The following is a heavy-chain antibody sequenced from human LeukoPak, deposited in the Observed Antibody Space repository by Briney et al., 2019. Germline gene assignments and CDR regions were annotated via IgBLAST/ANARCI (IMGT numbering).Heavy chain of an antibody. V-gene: IGHV4-4*07. CDR3: ARRIYCSGGSCYSAPFDY. J-gene: IGHJ4*02. D-gene: IGHD2-15*01. CDR1: GGSISSYY. CDR2: INTSGST. Sequence: PSETLSLTCTVSGGSISSYYWNWVRQPAGKGLEWIGRINTSGSTNYNPSLKSRVTISVDTSKNQFSLKLSSVTAADTAVYYCARRIYCSGGSCYSAPFDYWGQGTLVTVSS.